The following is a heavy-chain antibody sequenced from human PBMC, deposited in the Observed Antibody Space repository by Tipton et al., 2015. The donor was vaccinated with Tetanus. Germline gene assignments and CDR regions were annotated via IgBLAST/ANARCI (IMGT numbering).Heavy chain of an antibody. J-gene: IGHJ3*02. D-gene: IGHD7-27*01. CDR3: ARARRLADAGDGVDLKSDAFDI. V-gene: IGHV4-34*01. Sequence: GLVKPSETLSLTCAVYGGSFSGYYWSWIRQPPGKGLEWIVEINHSGSTNYTPSLKSRVTISVDTSKNQFSLKLSFVTAADTAVYYCARARRLADAGDGVDLKSDAFDIWGQGTMVTVSS. CDR2: INHSGST. CDR1: GGSFSGYY.